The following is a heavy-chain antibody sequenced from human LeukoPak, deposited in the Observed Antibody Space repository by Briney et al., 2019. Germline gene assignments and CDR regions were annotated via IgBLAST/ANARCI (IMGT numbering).Heavy chain of an antibody. J-gene: IGHJ4*02. CDR2: INPGDSKS. CDR1: GYSFSTYW. Sequence: GESLKISCKGSGYSFSTYWIGWVRQMPGKGLEWVGIINPGDSKSRYSPSFQGQVTISADTSISTAYLQWNGLKASDTAMYYCARRKGMATTHFDYWGQGTLVTVSS. D-gene: IGHD5-24*01. V-gene: IGHV5-51*01. CDR3: ARRKGMATTHFDY.